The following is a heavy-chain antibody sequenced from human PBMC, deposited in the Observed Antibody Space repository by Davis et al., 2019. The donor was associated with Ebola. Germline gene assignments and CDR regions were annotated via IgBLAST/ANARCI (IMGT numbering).Heavy chain of an antibody. CDR1: GSSFAVSW. D-gene: IGHD2-15*01. CDR3: ARIPREGYESGWLGMDV. Sequence: GESLKISCKGSGSSFAVSWIGWVRQMPGKGLEWMGIIFPGDSDTKYSPSFEGQVTISADRSVSTAYLQWSSLKASDTAMYYCARIPREGYESGWLGMDVWGQGTTVTVS. V-gene: IGHV5-51*01. J-gene: IGHJ6*02. CDR2: IFPGDSDT.